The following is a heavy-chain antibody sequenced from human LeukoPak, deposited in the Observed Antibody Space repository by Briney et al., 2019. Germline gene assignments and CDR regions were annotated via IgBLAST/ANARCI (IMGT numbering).Heavy chain of an antibody. CDR3: ARGSVNWFDP. CDR2: IDHNGIT. Sequence: SETLSLTFGVYVGSFTNYHWSWIRQPPGKGLEWIGEIDHNGITNYNSSRKSRDTISGNTSNNQFALNLTSVTAADTAVYYCARGSVNWFDPWGEGTLVTVSS. CDR1: VGSFTNYH. V-gene: IGHV4-34*01. J-gene: IGHJ5*02.